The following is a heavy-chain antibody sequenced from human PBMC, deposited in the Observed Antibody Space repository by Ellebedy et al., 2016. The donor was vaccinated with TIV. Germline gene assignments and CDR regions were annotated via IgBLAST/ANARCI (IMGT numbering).Heavy chain of an antibody. J-gene: IGHJ4*02. CDR2: IYSSGRT. V-gene: IGHV4-39*07. Sequence: MPSETLSLTCTASGASLGSSHYWDWIRQPPGKGLEWIGSIYSSGRTYYSPSLQSRVTISMDTSKTQFSLNLRSVTAADTAVYYCGRAPDFWGQGTLVTVSS. CDR1: GASLGSSHY. CDR3: GRAPDF.